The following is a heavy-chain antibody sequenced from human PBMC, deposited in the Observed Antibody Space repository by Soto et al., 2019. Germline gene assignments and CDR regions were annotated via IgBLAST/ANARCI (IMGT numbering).Heavy chain of an antibody. Sequence: PSETLSLTCAVSGGSISSSSYYWGWIRQPPGKGLEWIGSFYYSESTYYNPSLKSRVTISVYTSKNQFSLKLSSVTAADTAVYYCATQEVGGSYVYTFDSWGQGTLVTSPQ. J-gene: IGHJ5*01. CDR1: GGSISSSSYY. CDR3: ATQEVGGSYVYTFDS. D-gene: IGHD1-26*01. CDR2: FYYSEST. V-gene: IGHV4-39*01.